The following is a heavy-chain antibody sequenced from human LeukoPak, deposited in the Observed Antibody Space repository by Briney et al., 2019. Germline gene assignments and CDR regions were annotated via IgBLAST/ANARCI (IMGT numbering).Heavy chain of an antibody. Sequence: SQTLSLTFAISGDSVSSNSAAWNWIRQSPSRGLEWLGRTYYRSKWYNDYAVSVKSRITINPDTSKNQFSLQLNSVTPEDTAVYYCARVGGTYYDFWSGFLDAYYFDYWGQGTLVTVSS. CDR2: TYYRSKWYN. J-gene: IGHJ4*02. CDR3: ARVGGTYYDFWSGFLDAYYFDY. V-gene: IGHV6-1*01. D-gene: IGHD3-3*01. CDR1: GDSVSSNSAA.